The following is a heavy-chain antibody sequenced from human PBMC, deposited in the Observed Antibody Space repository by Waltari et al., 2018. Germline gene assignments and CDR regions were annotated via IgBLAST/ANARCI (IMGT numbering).Heavy chain of an antibody. Sequence: QVQLQQWGAGLLKPSETLSLTCAVYGGSFSGYYWSWIRQPPGKGREWIGEINHSGSTNYNPSLKSRVTISVDTSKNQFSLKLSSVTAADTAVYYCASRGLENYYGSGIHYYGMDVWGQGTTVTVSS. D-gene: IGHD3-10*01. J-gene: IGHJ6*02. CDR1: GGSFSGYY. CDR3: ASRGLENYYGSGIHYYGMDV. V-gene: IGHV4-34*01. CDR2: INHSGST.